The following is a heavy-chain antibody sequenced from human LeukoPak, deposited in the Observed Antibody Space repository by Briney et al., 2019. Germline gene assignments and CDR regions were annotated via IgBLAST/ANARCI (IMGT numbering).Heavy chain of an antibody. Sequence: SETLSLTCTVSGGSISSSSYYWGWIRQPPGKGLEWIGSIYYSGSTYYNPSLKSRVTISVDTSKNQFSLKLSSVTAADTAVYYCARGEFGELSSHWSDPWGQGTLVTVSS. CDR3: ARGEFGELSSHWSDP. J-gene: IGHJ5*02. D-gene: IGHD3-10*01. V-gene: IGHV4-39*07. CDR1: GGSISSSSYY. CDR2: IYYSGST.